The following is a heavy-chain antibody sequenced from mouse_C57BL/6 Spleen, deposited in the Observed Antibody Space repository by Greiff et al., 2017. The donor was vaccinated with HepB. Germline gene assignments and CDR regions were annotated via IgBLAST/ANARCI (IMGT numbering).Heavy chain of an antibody. CDR2: IHPNSGST. Sequence: QVQLKQPGAELVKPGASVKLSCKASGYTFTSYWMHWVKQRPGQGLEWIGMIHPNSGSTNYNEKFKSKATLTVDKSSSTAYMQLSSLTSEDSAVYYCARDYGSRIDWYFDVWGTGTTVTVSS. D-gene: IGHD1-1*01. CDR1: GYTFTSYW. J-gene: IGHJ1*03. CDR3: ARDYGSRIDWYFDV. V-gene: IGHV1-64*01.